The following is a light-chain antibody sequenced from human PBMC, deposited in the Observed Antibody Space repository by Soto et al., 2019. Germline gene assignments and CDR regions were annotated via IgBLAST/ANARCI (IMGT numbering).Light chain of an antibody. V-gene: IGKV3-11*01. CDR2: DAS. Sequence: EIVLTQSPAILSLSPGESATLSCRASQSVRTYLDWYQQKLGQAPRLLIYDASNRATGIPARFSGSGSGTDFTLTISSLEPEDFAVYYCQQRVNWLTFGGGTKVEL. CDR1: QSVRTY. CDR3: QQRVNWLT. J-gene: IGKJ4*01.